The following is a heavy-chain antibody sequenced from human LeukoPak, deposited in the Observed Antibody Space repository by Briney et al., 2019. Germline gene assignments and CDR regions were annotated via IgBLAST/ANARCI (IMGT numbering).Heavy chain of an antibody. CDR3: ARSTYYYDRSAFFFPDYFDY. CDR1: GSSIKKDNFF. V-gene: IGHV4-30-4*01. D-gene: IGHD3-22*01. J-gene: IGHJ4*02. Sequence: PSETLSLTCSVSGSSIKKDNFFWKWIRQPRGEGLEWIGYIFSSGSTYYNPSLKSRVTFSVDTSNNHFSLNLRSVTAADTAVYYCARSTYYYDRSAFFFPDYFDYWGQGIQVTVSS. CDR2: IFSSGST.